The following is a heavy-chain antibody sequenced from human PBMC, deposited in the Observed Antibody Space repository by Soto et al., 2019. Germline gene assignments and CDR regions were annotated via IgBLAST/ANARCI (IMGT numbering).Heavy chain of an antibody. CDR3: ARQSVVPAAYVDY. CDR2: IYYSGST. D-gene: IGHD2-2*01. V-gene: IGHV4-59*08. Sequence: QVQLQESGPGLVKPSETLSLTCTVSGGSISSYYWSWIRQPPGKGLEWIGYIYYSGSTNYNPSLKSRVXXSXDXXKNQFSLKLSSVTAADTAVYYCARQSVVPAAYVDYWGQGTLVTVSS. CDR1: GGSISSYY. J-gene: IGHJ4*02.